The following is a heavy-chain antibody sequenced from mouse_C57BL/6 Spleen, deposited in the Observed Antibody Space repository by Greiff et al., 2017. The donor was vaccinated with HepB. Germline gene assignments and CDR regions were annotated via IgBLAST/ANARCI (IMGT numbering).Heavy chain of an antibody. Sequence: VQLQHSGPELVKPGASVKIPCKASGYTFTDYNMDWVKQSHGKSLEWIGDINPNNGGTIYNQKFKGKATLTVDKSSSTAYMELRSLTSEDTAVYYCARERGYGYGGLDYWGQGTTLTVSS. CDR3: ARERGYGYGGLDY. D-gene: IGHD2-2*01. V-gene: IGHV1-18*01. J-gene: IGHJ2*01. CDR2: INPNNGGT. CDR1: GYTFTDYN.